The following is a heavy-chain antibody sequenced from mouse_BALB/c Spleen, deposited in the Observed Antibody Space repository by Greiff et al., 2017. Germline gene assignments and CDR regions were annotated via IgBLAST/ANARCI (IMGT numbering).Heavy chain of an antibody. J-gene: IGHJ4*01. Sequence: EVKLQESGPSLVKPSQTLSLTCSVTGDSITSGYWNWIRKFPGNKLEYMGYISYSGSTYYNPSLKSRISITRDTSKNQYYLQLNSVTTEDTATYYCAREVRRDYYAMDYWGQGTSVTVSS. CDR2: ISYSGST. CDR3: AREVRRDYYAMDY. D-gene: IGHD2-14*01. V-gene: IGHV3-8*02. CDR1: GDSITSGY.